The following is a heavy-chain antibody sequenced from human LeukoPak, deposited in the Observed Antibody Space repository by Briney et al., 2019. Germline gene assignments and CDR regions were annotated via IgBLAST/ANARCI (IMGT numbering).Heavy chain of an antibody. V-gene: IGHV1-69*13. CDR3: ARDRHCSGGSCYLYPGY. D-gene: IGHD2-15*01. CDR1: GGTFSSYA. CDR2: IIPIFGTA. J-gene: IGHJ4*02. Sequence: ASVKVSCKASGGTFSSYAISWVRQAPGQGLEWMGGIIPIFGTANYAQKFQGRVTITADESTSTAYMELSSLRSEDTAVYYCARDRHCSGGSCYLYPGYWGQGTLVTVSS.